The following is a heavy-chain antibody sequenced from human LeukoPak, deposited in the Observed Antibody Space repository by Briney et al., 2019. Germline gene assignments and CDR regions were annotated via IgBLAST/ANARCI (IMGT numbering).Heavy chain of an antibody. CDR3: ARDPPVDTVPFDY. Sequence: ASVKVSCKASGYTFTGYYMHWVRQAPGQGLEWMGWINPSGGSTSYAQKFQGRVTMTRDTSTSTVYMELSSLRSEDTAVYYCARDPPVDTVPFDYWGQGTLVTVSS. CDR1: GYTFTGYY. CDR2: INPSGGST. V-gene: IGHV1-46*01. J-gene: IGHJ4*02. D-gene: IGHD5-18*01.